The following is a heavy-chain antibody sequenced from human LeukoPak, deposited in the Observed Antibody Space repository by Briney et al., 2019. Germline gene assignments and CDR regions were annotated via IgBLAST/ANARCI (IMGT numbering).Heavy chain of an antibody. J-gene: IGHJ6*03. CDR3: ASSIAARPTYYYMDV. V-gene: IGHV3-7*01. CDR2: IKQDGSEK. D-gene: IGHD6-6*01. Sequence: GGSLRLSCAASGFTFSSYWMSWVRQAPGKGLEWVANIKQDGSEKYYVDSVKGRFTISRDNAKNSLYQQMNSLRAEDTAVYYCASSIAARPTYYYMDVWGKGTTVTVSS. CDR1: GFTFSSYW.